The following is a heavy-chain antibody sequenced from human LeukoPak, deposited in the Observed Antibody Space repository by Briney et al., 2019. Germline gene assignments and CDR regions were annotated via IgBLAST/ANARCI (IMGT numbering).Heavy chain of an antibody. Sequence: PGGSLRLSCAASGFTFSSYGMNWGRQGPGKGLEWVAVISYDGRNKYYADSVKGRVTIPRDNSKNTLYLQMNRLRAEDTAVYYCAKLKGVDILTGKRYYMDVWGKGTTVTIFS. D-gene: IGHD3-9*01. CDR3: AKLKGVDILTGKRYYMDV. CDR2: ISYDGRNK. J-gene: IGHJ6*03. CDR1: GFTFSSYG. V-gene: IGHV3-30*18.